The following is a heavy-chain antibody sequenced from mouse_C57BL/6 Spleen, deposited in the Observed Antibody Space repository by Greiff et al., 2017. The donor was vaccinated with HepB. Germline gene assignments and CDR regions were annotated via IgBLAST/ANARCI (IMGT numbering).Heavy chain of an antibody. CDR2: ISSGGSYT. V-gene: IGHV5-6*01. D-gene: IGHD1-1*01. CDR3: ARWGRGPDY. Sequence: EVKLQESGGDLVKPGGSLKLSCAASGFTFSSYGMSWVRQTPDKRLEWVATISSGGSYTYYPDSVKGRFTISRDNAKNTLYLQMSSLKSEDTAMYYCARWGRGPDYWGQGTTLTVSS. CDR1: GFTFSSYG. J-gene: IGHJ2*01.